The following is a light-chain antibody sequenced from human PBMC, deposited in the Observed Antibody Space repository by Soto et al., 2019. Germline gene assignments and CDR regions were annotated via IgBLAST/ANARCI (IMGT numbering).Light chain of an antibody. V-gene: IGKV3-20*01. Sequence: EIVLTQSPDTLSLSPGERATLSCRASQSVSSSYLAWYQQKPGQAPRLLIYGASSRATGIPERFSGSGSGTDFTLTISRLEPEDLAVYYCQQYCSSPETSGQGTKVEIK. CDR3: QQYCSSPET. CDR1: QSVSSSY. CDR2: GAS. J-gene: IGKJ1*01.